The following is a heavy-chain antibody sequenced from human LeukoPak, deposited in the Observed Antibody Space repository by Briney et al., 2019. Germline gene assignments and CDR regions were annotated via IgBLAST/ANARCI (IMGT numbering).Heavy chain of an antibody. CDR2: IYYSGST. D-gene: IGHD4-17*01. J-gene: IGHJ3*02. CDR3: ARQGGDYADAFDI. V-gene: IGHV4-59*08. CDR1: GGSISSYY. Sequence: SETLSLTCTVSGGSISSYYWSWIRQPPGKGLEWIGYIYYSGSTNYNPSLKGRVTVSVDTSKNQFSLKLSSVTAADTAVYYCARQGGDYADAFDIWGQGTMVTVSS.